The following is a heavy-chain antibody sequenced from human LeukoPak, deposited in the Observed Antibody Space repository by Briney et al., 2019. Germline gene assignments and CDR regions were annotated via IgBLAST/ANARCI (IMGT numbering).Heavy chain of an antibody. CDR2: INPKNGGT. CDR3: ARDMGHIVVVTAISGFDY. D-gene: IGHD2-21*02. J-gene: IGHJ4*02. Sequence: ASVKVSCKASGYTFTGYFMHWVRQAPGRGLEWMGWINPKNGGTKYAQKFQGRVTMTRDTSISTAYMELSRLRSDDTAVYYCARDMGHIVVVTAISGFDYWGQGTLVTVSS. V-gene: IGHV1-2*02. CDR1: GYTFTGYF.